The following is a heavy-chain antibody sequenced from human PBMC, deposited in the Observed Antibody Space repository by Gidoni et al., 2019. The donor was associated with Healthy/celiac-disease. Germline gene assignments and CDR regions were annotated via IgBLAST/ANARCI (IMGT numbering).Heavy chain of an antibody. D-gene: IGHD3-10*01. V-gene: IGHV4-4*02. J-gene: IGHJ4*02. CDR2: IYHSGST. Sequence: QVQLQESGPGLVKPSGTLSLTCAVSGGSISSSNWWSWVRQPPGKGLEWRGEIYHSGSTHYNPSLKSRVTISVDKSKNQFSLKLSSVTAADTAVYYCAREFPVGSGVHFDYWGQGTLVTVSS. CDR3: AREFPVGSGVHFDY. CDR1: GGSISSSNW.